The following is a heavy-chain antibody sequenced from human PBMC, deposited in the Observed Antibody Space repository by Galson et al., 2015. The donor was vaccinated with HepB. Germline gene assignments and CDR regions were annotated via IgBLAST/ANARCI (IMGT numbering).Heavy chain of an antibody. CDR2: FDPEDGET. CDR3: ATGVQVDYGDLPGDY. D-gene: IGHD4-17*01. V-gene: IGHV1-24*01. Sequence: SVKVSCKVSGYTLTELSMHWVRQAPGKGLEWMGGFDPEDGETIYAQEFQGRVTMTEDTSTDTAYMELSSLRSEDTAVYYCATGVQVDYGDLPGDYWGQGTLVTVSS. CDR1: GYTLTELS. J-gene: IGHJ4*02.